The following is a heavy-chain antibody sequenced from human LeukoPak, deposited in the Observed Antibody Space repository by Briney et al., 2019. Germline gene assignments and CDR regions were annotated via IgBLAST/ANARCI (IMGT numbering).Heavy chain of an antibody. D-gene: IGHD3-3*01. V-gene: IGHV3-7*01. Sequence: GGSLRLSCAASGFTFTSYWMSWVRQAPGKGLEWVANIKQDGSEKYYVDSVKGRFTISRDNAKNPLYLQMNSLRAEDTAVYYCARDSPFWSGYPLDYWGQGTLVTVSS. CDR3: ARDSPFWSGYPLDY. CDR1: GFTFTSYW. J-gene: IGHJ4*02. CDR2: IKQDGSEK.